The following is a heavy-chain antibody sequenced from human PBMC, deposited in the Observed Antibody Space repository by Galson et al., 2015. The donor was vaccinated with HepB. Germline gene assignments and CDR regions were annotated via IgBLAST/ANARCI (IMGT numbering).Heavy chain of an antibody. Sequence: SLRLSCAGSGFTFRDHFMDWVRQAPGKGLEWVGRVRIHTNSYTTEYAASVQGRFIISRDDSKNSLYLHMNSLETDDTAVYYCTRIRISTGSSDYWGQGTLVIVSS. V-gene: IGHV3-72*01. CDR2: VRIHTNSYTT. CDR3: TRIRISTGSSDY. J-gene: IGHJ4*02. CDR1: GFTFRDHF.